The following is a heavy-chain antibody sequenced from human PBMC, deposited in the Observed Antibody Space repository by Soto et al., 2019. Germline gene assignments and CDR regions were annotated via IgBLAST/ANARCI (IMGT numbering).Heavy chain of an antibody. CDR3: AREGPRGRYCSGGSCYRGNWFDP. CDR2: INPSGGST. CDR1: GYTFTSYG. Sequence: ASVKVSCKASGYTFTSYGISWVRQARGQGLEWMGIINPSGGSTSYAQKFQGRVTMTRDTSTSTVYMELSSLRSEDTAVYYCAREGPRGRYCSGGSCYRGNWFDPWGQGTLVTVSS. V-gene: IGHV1-46*01. J-gene: IGHJ5*02. D-gene: IGHD2-15*01.